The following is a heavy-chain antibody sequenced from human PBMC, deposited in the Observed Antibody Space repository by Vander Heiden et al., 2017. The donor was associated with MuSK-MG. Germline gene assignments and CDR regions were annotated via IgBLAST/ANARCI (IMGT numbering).Heavy chain of an antibody. Sequence: QLQPQESGPGLVRPSATLSLTCTVSAGSISRTDYYWGWIRQPPGKGLEWIGSVYYSGTTYYNSSLKSRITISVDPSKNQFSMSLSAVTAADTAVYYCVTLEGWGFPDHWGKGTLVTVSS. CDR2: VYYSGTT. J-gene: IGHJ4*02. CDR3: VTLEGWGFPDH. D-gene: IGHD3-16*01. CDR1: AGSISRTDYY. V-gene: IGHV4-39*01.